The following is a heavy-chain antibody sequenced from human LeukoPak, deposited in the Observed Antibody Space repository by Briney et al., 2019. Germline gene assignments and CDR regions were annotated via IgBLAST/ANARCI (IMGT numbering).Heavy chain of an antibody. CDR2: ISGSGTEI. Sequence: GGSLRLSCAASGFTFSSYSMNWVRQAPGKGLEWVSYISGSGTEIYYADSVKGRFTISRDNSKNTLYLQMNSLRAEDTAVYYCAREGATVKFFDYWGQGTLVTVSS. V-gene: IGHV3-21*01. D-gene: IGHD4-17*01. CDR3: AREGATVKFFDY. J-gene: IGHJ4*02. CDR1: GFTFSSYS.